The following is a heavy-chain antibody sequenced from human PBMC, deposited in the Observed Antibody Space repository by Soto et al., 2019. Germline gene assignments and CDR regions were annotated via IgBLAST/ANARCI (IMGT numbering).Heavy chain of an antibody. CDR1: GGSIRSSSYY. CDR2: IYYSGST. J-gene: IGHJ6*02. Sequence: SETLSLTCTGSGGSIRSSSYYWGWIRQAPGQGLEWIGSIYYSGSTYYNPSLKSRVTISVDTSKNQFSLKLSSVTAADTAVYYCARQEKYYDILTGFYYYYGMDVWGQGTTVT. V-gene: IGHV4-39*01. D-gene: IGHD3-9*01. CDR3: ARQEKYYDILTGFYYYYGMDV.